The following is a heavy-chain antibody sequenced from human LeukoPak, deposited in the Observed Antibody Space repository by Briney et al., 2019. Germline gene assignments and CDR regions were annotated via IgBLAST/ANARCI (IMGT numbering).Heavy chain of an antibody. V-gene: IGHV4-39*02. CDR2: IYYSGST. CDR1: GDSISSSSYY. Sequence: PSETLSLTCTVSGDSISSSSYYWGWIRQPPGKGLEWIGSIYYSGSTYYNPSLKSRVTISVDTSKNQFSLKLSSVTAADTAVYYCARDLGSGYYIDYWGQGTLVTVSS. CDR3: ARDLGSGYYIDY. J-gene: IGHJ4*02. D-gene: IGHD3-22*01.